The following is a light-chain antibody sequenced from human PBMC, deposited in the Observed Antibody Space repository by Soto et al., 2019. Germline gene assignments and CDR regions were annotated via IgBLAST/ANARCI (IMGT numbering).Light chain of an antibody. J-gene: IGLJ2*01. CDR1: SSDVGGYNF. Sequence: QSALTQPASVSGSPGQSITISCTGTSSDVGGYNFVSWDQQHPGKAPKLMIYDVSNRPSGISNRFSASKSGNTASLTISGLQAEDEADYYCSSYPSSSPVVFGGGTKLTVL. V-gene: IGLV2-14*01. CDR3: SSYPSSSPVV. CDR2: DVS.